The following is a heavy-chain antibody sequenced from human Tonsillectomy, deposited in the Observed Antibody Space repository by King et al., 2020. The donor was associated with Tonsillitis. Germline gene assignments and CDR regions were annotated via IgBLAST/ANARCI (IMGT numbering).Heavy chain of an antibody. D-gene: IGHD6-19*01. CDR3: ARDTAGYSSGWYVGGLDY. CDR1: GFTFSSYW. V-gene: IGHV3-7*01. Sequence: QLVQSGGGLVQPGGSLRLSCAASGFTFSSYWMSWVRQAPGKGLEWVANIKQDGSEKYYVVSVKGRFNISRDNAKNSLYLQMNSLRAEDTAVYYCARDTAGYSSGWYVGGLDYWGQGTLVTVSS. J-gene: IGHJ4*02. CDR2: IKQDGSEK.